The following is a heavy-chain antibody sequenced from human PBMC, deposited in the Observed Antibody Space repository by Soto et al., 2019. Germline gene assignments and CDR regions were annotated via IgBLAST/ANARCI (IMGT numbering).Heavy chain of an antibody. CDR3: ATSYDSGFDP. D-gene: IGHD5-12*01. CDR1: GYAFSKYG. Sequence: QLQLVQSGAEVERPGASVRVSCKAYGYAFSKYGISWIRQAPGQGLEWMGWIRPDTGDTNYAQKFQGRVTMTTDTSSNTAYMELRSLRSDDTAMYYCATSYDSGFDPLGQGTLVNVSS. V-gene: IGHV1-18*04. J-gene: IGHJ5*02. CDR2: IRPDTGDT.